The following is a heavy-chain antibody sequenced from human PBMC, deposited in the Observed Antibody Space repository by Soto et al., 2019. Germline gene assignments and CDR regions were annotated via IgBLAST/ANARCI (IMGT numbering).Heavy chain of an antibody. J-gene: IGHJ4*02. D-gene: IGHD6-13*01. CDR3: AREMFSRTWYPGD. CDR1: GGSISSGDYY. CDR2: VYYSRIT. Sequence: QVQLQESGPGLVMPSQTLSLTCTVSGGSISSGDYYWSWIRQHPGRGLEWIGYVYYSRITFYDPSLKSRLIISVDTSKNQFYLRLGSVTAADTAVYYCAREMFSRTWYPGDWGQGTLVTVSS. V-gene: IGHV4-31*03.